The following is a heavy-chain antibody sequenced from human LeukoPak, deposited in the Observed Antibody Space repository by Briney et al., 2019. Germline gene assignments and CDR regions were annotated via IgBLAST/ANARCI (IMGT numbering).Heavy chain of an antibody. CDR2: IYHTGST. CDR3: ARLLWFGESLHAFDI. CDR1: GDSISISSYY. D-gene: IGHD3-10*01. Sequence: SETLSLTCTVSGDSISISSYYWGWIRQPPGKGLEWIGYIYHTGSTYYNPSLKSRLTISVDKSENQFSLNLSSVTAADTAVYYCARLLWFGESLHAFDIWGQGTMVTVSS. J-gene: IGHJ3*02. V-gene: IGHV4-30-2*01.